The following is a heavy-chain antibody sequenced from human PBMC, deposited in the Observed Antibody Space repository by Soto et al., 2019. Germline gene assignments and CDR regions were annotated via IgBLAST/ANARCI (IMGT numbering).Heavy chain of an antibody. Sequence: QVQLQESGPGLVKPSETLSLTCAVSGDSISSYYCMWIRQPPGKGLESIGYLYYGRSANYNPSLKSRVTSSVDTSTNQCSLTLSSMTAADTAVYYCALRSMAVVPEYWGQGTLVTFSA. CDR1: GDSISSYY. CDR3: ALRSMAVVPEY. J-gene: IGHJ4*02. D-gene: IGHD3-22*01. V-gene: IGHV4-59*01. CDR2: LYYGRSA.